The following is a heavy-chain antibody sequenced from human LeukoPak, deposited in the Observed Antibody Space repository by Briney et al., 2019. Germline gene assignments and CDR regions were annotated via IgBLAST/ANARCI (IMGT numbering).Heavy chain of an antibody. CDR1: GGSISSYY. D-gene: IGHD3-3*01. J-gene: IGHJ6*03. V-gene: IGHV4-4*07. Sequence: SETLSLTCTVSGGSISSYYWSWIRQPARKGLEWIGRIYTSGSTNYNPSLKSRVTISVDKSKNQFSLKLSSVPAADTAVYYCARLSRSGYYMDVWGKGTTVTVSS. CDR3: ARLSRSGYYMDV. CDR2: IYTSGST.